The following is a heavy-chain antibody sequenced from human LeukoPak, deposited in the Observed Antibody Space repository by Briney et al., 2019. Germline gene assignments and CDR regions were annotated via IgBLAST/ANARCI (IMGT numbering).Heavy chain of an antibody. V-gene: IGHV3-74*01. CDR2: ITSDGSTT. CDR3: ARGWEQQGVGAFHV. Sequence: GGSLRLSCFASGFSFSIYWMHWVRQAPGKWLVWVSRITSDGSTTNYADSVEGRFTISRDNAKNTLFLQMNSLRAEDTAVYYCARGWEQQGVGAFHVWGQGTMVTVSS. CDR1: GFSFSIYW. D-gene: IGHD1/OR15-1a*01. J-gene: IGHJ3*01.